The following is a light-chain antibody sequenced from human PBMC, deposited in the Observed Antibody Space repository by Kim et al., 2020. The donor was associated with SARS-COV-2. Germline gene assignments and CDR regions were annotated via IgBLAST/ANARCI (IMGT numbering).Light chain of an antibody. Sequence: EIVLTQSPGTLSLSPGERATLSCRASQTVNNRQLAWYQHRFGRPPRLLIYAASTRATGIPDRFRGSGSGTDFALTISRLETEDVAVYYCQQYDSSPLTFGGGTKVDIK. V-gene: IGKV3-20*01. CDR3: QQYDSSPLT. CDR1: QTVNNRQ. CDR2: AAS. J-gene: IGKJ4*01.